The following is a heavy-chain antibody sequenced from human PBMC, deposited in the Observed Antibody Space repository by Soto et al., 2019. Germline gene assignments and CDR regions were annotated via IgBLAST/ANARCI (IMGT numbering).Heavy chain of an antibody. Sequence: GGSLRLSCAASGFTFSSYGMHWVRQASGKGLVWVSRISFDGSATTYADSAKGRFTISGDNAKNTLYLQMNSLRAEDTAVYYCARGGAHTAMANEYWGQGAMVTVSS. V-gene: IGHV3-74*01. J-gene: IGHJ4*02. CDR3: ARGGAHTAMANEY. D-gene: IGHD5-18*01. CDR2: ISFDGSAT. CDR1: GFTFSSYG.